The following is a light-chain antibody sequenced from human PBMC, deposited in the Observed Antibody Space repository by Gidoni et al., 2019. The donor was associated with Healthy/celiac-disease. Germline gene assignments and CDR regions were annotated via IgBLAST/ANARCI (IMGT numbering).Light chain of an antibody. CDR2: SNN. CDR1: RHNIGSNT. V-gene: IGLV1-44*01. Sequence: QSVLTQPPSASGPPGQRVTIPCSGSRHNIGSNTLNWYQQLPGTAPKLLIYSNNQRPSGVPDRFSGSKSGTSASLSISGLQSEDEADYYCAAWDDSLNGLVVFGGGTKLTVL. J-gene: IGLJ2*01. CDR3: AAWDDSLNGLVV.